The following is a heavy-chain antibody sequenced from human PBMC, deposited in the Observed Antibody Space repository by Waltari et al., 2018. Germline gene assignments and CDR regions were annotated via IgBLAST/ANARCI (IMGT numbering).Heavy chain of an antibody. CDR3: AREPSSEMGFDY. J-gene: IGHJ4*02. CDR1: GGSISSSSYY. D-gene: IGHD6-6*01. Sequence: QLQLQESGPGLVKPSETLSLTCTVSGGSISSSSYYWGWIRQPPGQGLECLATIYYSGNTFYNPSIKSRATLAIDTSKNQFSLKLSSVTAADTAVYYCAREPSSEMGFDYWGQGTLVSVSS. CDR2: IYYSGNT. V-gene: IGHV4-39*07.